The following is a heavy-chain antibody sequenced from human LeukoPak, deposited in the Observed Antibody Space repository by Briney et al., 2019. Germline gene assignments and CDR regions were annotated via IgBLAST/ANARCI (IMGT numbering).Heavy chain of an antibody. CDR3: ARSWVETSFFDF. J-gene: IGHJ4*02. CDR2: IHYGGST. CDR1: AASMNSGGHY. D-gene: IGHD2-21*02. V-gene: IGHV4-31*02. Sequence: PSQTLSLTWTVAAASMNSGGHYWTWIRQHPGNGLEWIGHIHYGGSTDYNPSLKTRCVISVDPSKNVVSLDLSSVTAADTAVYFCARSWVETSFFDFWGQGVQVIVSS.